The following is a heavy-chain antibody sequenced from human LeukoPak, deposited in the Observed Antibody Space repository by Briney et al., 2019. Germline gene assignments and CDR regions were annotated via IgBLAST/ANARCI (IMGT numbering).Heavy chain of an antibody. V-gene: IGHV4-34*01. CDR1: GGSFSGYY. Sequence: SETLSLTCAVYGGSFSGYYWSWIRQPPGKGLEWIGEINHSGSTDYNPSLKSRVTISVDTSKNQFSLKLSSVTAADTAVYYCARQKRYCSSTSCPSWFDPWGQGTLVIVSS. D-gene: IGHD2-2*01. CDR2: INHSGST. CDR3: ARQKRYCSSTSCPSWFDP. J-gene: IGHJ5*02.